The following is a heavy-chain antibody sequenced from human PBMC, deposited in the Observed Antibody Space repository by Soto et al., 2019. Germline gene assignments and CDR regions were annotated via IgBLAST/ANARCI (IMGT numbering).Heavy chain of an antibody. J-gene: IGHJ5*02. CDR3: ARRPITMIVEIGGFDP. Sequence: GASVKVSCKASGYTFTSYGISWVRQAPGQGLEWMGWISAYNGNTNYAQKLQGRVTMTTDTSTSTAYMELRSLRSDDTAVYYCARRPITMIVEIGGFDPWGQGTLVTVS. CDR1: GYTFTSYG. V-gene: IGHV1-18*01. CDR2: ISAYNGNT. D-gene: IGHD3-22*01.